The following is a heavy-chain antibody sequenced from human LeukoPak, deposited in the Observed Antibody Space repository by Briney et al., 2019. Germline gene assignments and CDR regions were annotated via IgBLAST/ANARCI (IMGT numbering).Heavy chain of an antibody. Sequence: AASVKVSCGASGYTFTGYYMHWVRQAPGQGLEWMGWINPNSGATNYAQKFQGRVTMTRDTSISTASMELSSLKPDDTAVYYCARDSCNGGGCHYWYFDLWGRGTLVTVSS. CDR1: GYTFTGYY. CDR3: ARDSCNGGGCHYWYFDL. D-gene: IGHD2-15*01. CDR2: INPNSGAT. V-gene: IGHV1-2*02. J-gene: IGHJ2*01.